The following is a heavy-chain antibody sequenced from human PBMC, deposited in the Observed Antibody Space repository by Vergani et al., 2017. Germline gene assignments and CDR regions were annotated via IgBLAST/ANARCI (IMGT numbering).Heavy chain of an antibody. CDR2: IGKDGIKT. CDR3: AKYLRDSTDGLPDS. D-gene: IGHD2-21*02. Sequence: VQLLESGGSLKQPGGSVRLSCAASGFTFSTYAMHWVRQAPGKGLEWLAYIGKDGIKTRYRDAVKGRFTVSRDNSKDILYLQMDSVRSEDTALYYCAKYLRDSTDGLPDSWGPGTLVIVSS. V-gene: IGHV3-30*02. J-gene: IGHJ4*02. CDR1: GFTFSTYA.